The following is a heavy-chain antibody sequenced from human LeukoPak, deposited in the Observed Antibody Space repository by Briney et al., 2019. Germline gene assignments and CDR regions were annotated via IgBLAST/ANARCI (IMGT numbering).Heavy chain of an antibody. D-gene: IGHD1-26*01. CDR3: AKRGGTYSYFYYMDV. V-gene: IGHV3-30*02. Sequence: PGGSLRLSCVASGFTFTTYAMHWVRQAPGKGLAWVAFIQYDGNTKYYVDSVKGRFTISRDTSKNTVFLQMSSLRADDTAVYYCAKRGGTYSYFYYMDVWGKGTTVTVSS. J-gene: IGHJ6*03. CDR2: IQYDGNTK. CDR1: GFTFTTYA.